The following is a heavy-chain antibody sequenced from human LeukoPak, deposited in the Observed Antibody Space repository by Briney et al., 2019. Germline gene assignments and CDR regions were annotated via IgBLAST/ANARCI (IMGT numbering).Heavy chain of an antibody. J-gene: IGHJ5*02. CDR3: ARDYYGSGSYVDWFDP. CDR2: ISSSSSYI. Sequence: GGSLRLSCAASGFTFSSCSMNWVRQAPGKGLEWVSSISSSSSYIYYADSVKGRFTISRDNAKNSLYLQMNSLRAEDTAVYYCARDYYGSGSYVDWFDPWGQGTLVTVSS. V-gene: IGHV3-21*01. CDR1: GFTFSSCS. D-gene: IGHD3-10*01.